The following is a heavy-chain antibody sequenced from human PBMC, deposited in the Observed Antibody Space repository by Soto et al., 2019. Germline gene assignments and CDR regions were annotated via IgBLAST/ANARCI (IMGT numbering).Heavy chain of an antibody. Sequence: QVQLVQSGAEVKKPGASVKVSCKASGYTFTSYGISWVRQAPGQGLEWMGWISAYNGNTNYAQKLQGRVTMTTDTSTSTAYMELRSRRSDDTAVDYCARRSTVTRSYYYYGMDVWGQGTTVTVSS. CDR2: ISAYNGNT. D-gene: IGHD4-17*01. CDR1: GYTFTSYG. J-gene: IGHJ6*02. V-gene: IGHV1-18*04. CDR3: ARRSTVTRSYYYYGMDV.